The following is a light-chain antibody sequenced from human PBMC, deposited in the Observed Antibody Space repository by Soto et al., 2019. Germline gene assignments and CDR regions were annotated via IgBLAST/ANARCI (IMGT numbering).Light chain of an antibody. CDR2: EVS. CDR3: CSYTSTITYV. V-gene: IGLV2-14*01. Sequence: QSVLTQPASVSGSPGQSITISCTGTSSDVGGYNYVSWYQQHPGKAPKLMIYEVSNRPSGVSNRFSGSKSGHTASLTISGLQAEDEADYYCCSYTSTITYVFGSGTKVTVL. CDR1: SSDVGGYNY. J-gene: IGLJ1*01.